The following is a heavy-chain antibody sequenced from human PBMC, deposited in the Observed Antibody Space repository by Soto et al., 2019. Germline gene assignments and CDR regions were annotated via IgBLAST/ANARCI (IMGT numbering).Heavy chain of an antibody. Sequence: SETLSLTCTVSGGSVSSGSYYWSWIRQPPGKGLEWIGYIYYSGSTNYNPSLKSRVTISVDTSKNQFSLKLSSVTAEDTAVYYCARVSATGWNVNGRDYFDYWGQGALVTVSS. J-gene: IGHJ4*02. D-gene: IGHD1-1*01. CDR3: ARVSATGWNVNGRDYFDY. CDR1: GGSVSSGSYY. V-gene: IGHV4-61*01. CDR2: IYYSGST.